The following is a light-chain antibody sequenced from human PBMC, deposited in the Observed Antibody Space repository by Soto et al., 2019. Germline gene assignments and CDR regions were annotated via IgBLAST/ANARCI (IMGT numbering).Light chain of an antibody. J-gene: IGLJ2*01. CDR2: RNN. CDR1: SSNIGSNY. Sequence: QSVLTQPPSASGTPGQRVTISCSGSSSNIGSNYVYWYQQLPGTAPKLLIYRNNQRPSGVPDRFSGSKSGTSASLAISGLRSEDEAYYYCAAWDDSLSGVVFGGGTQLTVL. V-gene: IGLV1-47*01. CDR3: AAWDDSLSGVV.